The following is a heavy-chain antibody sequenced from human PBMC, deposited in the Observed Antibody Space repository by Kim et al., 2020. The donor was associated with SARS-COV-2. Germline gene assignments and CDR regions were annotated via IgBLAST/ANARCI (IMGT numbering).Heavy chain of an antibody. Sequence: SITYADSVKGRFTISRDNAKNTLYLQMNSLRVEDTAVYYCARSSGGFGYYWGQGALLTVSS. D-gene: IGHD2-15*01. CDR2: SI. CDR3: ARSSGGFGYY. J-gene: IGHJ4*02. V-gene: IGHV3-74*01.